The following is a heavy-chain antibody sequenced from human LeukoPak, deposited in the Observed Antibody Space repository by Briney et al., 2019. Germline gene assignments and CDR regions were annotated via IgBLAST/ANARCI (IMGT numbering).Heavy chain of an antibody. CDR3: ARDKALGFDP. CDR2: IYHSGST. J-gene: IGHJ5*02. Sequence: SETLSLTCAVSGGSISSGGYSWSWIRQPPGKGLEWIGYIYHSGSTYYNPSLKSRVTISVDRSKNQFSLKLSSVTAADTAVYYCARDKALGFDPWGQGTLVTVSS. V-gene: IGHV4-30-2*01. CDR1: GGSISSGGYS. D-gene: IGHD1-1*01.